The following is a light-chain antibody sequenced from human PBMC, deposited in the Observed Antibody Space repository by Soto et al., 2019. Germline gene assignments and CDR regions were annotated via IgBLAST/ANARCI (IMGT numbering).Light chain of an antibody. CDR2: RNN. Sequence: QSVLTQPPSASGTPGQRVTISCSGSSSNIGSNYVYWYQQLPGTAPKLLIYRNNQRPSGVPDRFSGSKSGTSASLAISGLRSEDEADYYCAAWDDSLSGSYVFGTGTKDTVL. CDR1: SSNIGSNY. V-gene: IGLV1-47*01. J-gene: IGLJ1*01. CDR3: AAWDDSLSGSYV.